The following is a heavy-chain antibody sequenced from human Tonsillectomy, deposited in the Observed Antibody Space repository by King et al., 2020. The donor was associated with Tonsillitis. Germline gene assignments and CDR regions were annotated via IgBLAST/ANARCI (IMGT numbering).Heavy chain of an antibody. CDR3: ARDASTGSPHLYYYYGMDL. D-gene: IGHD1-1*01. CDR2: IYHTGAT. CDR1: GGSISSYY. Sequence: QLQESGPGLVKPSETLSLTCTVSGGSISSYYWSWIRQPPGRGLEWIGFIYHTGATNYHPSLKSRVTISVDTSKNQFSLKLSSVTAADTAVYYCARDASTGSPHLYYYYGMDLWGQGTTVTVSS. V-gene: IGHV4-59*01. J-gene: IGHJ6*02.